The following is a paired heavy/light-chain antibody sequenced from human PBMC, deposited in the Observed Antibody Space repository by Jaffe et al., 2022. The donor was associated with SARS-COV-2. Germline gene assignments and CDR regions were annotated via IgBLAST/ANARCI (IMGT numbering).Light chain of an antibody. CDR2: MVS. J-gene: IGKJ1*01. CDR1: QSLVSSNGNTY. Sequence: DVVMTQSPLSLPVTLGQPASISCRSSQSLVSSNGNTYLVWFQQRPGQSPRRLIYMVSNRDSGVPDRFSGSGSGTDFTLKISRVEAEDVGIYYCMQVAHWPRTFGQGTRVEIK. CDR3: MQVAHWPRT. V-gene: IGKV2-30*01.
Heavy chain of an antibody. V-gene: IGHV3-74*03. Sequence: EVHLVESGGGLVQPGGSLRLSCAASGFIFNNYWMNWVRQAPGKGLVWVSHVDNDGSDTKYADSVRGRFTISRDNAKNTLYLQMNSLRAEDTAVYYCARDLYGPDYWGQGTLVTVSS. CDR1: GFIFNNYW. D-gene: IGHD2-8*01. CDR2: VDNDGSDT. J-gene: IGHJ4*02. CDR3: ARDLYGPDY.